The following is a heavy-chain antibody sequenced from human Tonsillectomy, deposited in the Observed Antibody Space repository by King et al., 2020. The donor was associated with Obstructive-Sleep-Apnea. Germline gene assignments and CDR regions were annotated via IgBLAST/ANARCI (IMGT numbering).Heavy chain of an antibody. J-gene: IGHJ4*02. Sequence: VQLVESGGGLVKPGGSLRLSCAASGFTFSDSYMSWIRQAPGKGLEWVSYITSDSNTVYYADSVKGRFTISRDNAKNSLYLQMNSLRAEDTAVYYCARAMYYYDSAAFDYWGKGTLVTVSS. CDR2: ITSDSNTV. CDR1: GFTFSDSY. D-gene: IGHD3-22*01. CDR3: ARAMYYYDSAAFDY. V-gene: IGHV3-11*01.